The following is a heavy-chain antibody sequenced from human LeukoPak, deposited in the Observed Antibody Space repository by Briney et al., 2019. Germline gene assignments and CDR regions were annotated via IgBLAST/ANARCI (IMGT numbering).Heavy chain of an antibody. CDR1: GGSVSSSSSY. CDR3: VRQNSDYYYYYLDV. J-gene: IGHJ6*03. Sequence: SETLSLTCTVSGGSVSSSSSYWAWIRQPPGRGLEWIGSVYYSGTTYYNMSLESRVTISEDTSRNRFSLMLSSVTAADTAVYYCVRQNSDYYYYYLDVWGEGTTVIVSS. D-gene: IGHD1-7*01. CDR2: VYYSGTT. V-gene: IGHV4-39*01.